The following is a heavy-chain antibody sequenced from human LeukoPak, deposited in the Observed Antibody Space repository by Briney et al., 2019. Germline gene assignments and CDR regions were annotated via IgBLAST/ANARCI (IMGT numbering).Heavy chain of an antibody. D-gene: IGHD6-6*01. J-gene: IGHJ4*02. CDR3: ASGKQLVHGYFDY. Sequence: SVKVSCKASGGTFSSYAISWVRQAPGQGLELMGGIIPIFGTANYAQKFQGRVTITTDESTSTAYMELSSLRSEDTAVYYCASGKQLVHGYFDYWGQGTLVTVSS. CDR1: GGTFSSYA. V-gene: IGHV1-69*05. CDR2: IIPIFGTA.